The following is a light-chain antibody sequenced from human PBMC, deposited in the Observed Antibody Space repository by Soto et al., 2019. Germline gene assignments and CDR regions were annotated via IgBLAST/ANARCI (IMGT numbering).Light chain of an antibody. Sequence: DIQMTQSPSSLSASVGDRVTITFRASQGINNYVAWFQQKPGRAPKSLIYATYNLQSGVPSKFSASGSGTELTLTISSLQPEDFATYYCQQYDTFPRTFGQGTKVEI. J-gene: IGKJ1*01. CDR2: ATY. V-gene: IGKV1-16*02. CDR3: QQYDTFPRT. CDR1: QGINNY.